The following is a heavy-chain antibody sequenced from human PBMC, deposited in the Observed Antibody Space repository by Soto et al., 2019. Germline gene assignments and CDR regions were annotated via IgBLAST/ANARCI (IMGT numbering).Heavy chain of an antibody. J-gene: IGHJ6*02. CDR1: GFTFSRYA. CDR2: ISGSSGST. Sequence: QPGGSLRLSCAASGFTFSRYAMSWIRQAPGKGLEWVSAISGSSGSTYYADSVKGRFSISRDNSKNTLYLQMNSLRAEDTAVYYCAKNVWGITIFGGMDVWGQGT. CDR3: AKNVWGITIFGGMDV. D-gene: IGHD3-9*01. V-gene: IGHV3-23*01.